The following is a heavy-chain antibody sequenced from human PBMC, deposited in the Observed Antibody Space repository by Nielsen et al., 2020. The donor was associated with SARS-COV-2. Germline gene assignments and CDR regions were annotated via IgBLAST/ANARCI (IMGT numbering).Heavy chain of an antibody. CDR2: INNDGSIT. CDR1: GFTFSNFA. V-gene: IGHV3-74*01. CDR3: ACRRDGYNYDTF. Sequence: GESLKISCAASGFTFSNFAMSWVRQAPGKGLVWVARINNDGSITNYADSVTGRFTISRDNAGNTLYLQMDSLGAEDTAVYYCACRRDGYNYDTFWGQGTLVTVSS. J-gene: IGHJ4*02. D-gene: IGHD5-24*01.